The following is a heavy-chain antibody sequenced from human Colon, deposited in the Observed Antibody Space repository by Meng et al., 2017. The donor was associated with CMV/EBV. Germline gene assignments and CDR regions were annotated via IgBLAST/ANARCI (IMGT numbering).Heavy chain of an antibody. CDR2: IYSGGHT. Sequence: GGSLRLSCAVSGFTVSNNYMTWVRQALGRGLEWVSVIYSGGHTYYTDSVKGRFAISRDISRNTLYLQMNGLRADDTAVYYCATPLPSCSSSNCKAHAFHVWGQGTMVTVSS. V-gene: IGHV3-53*01. D-gene: IGHD2-2*01. CDR1: GFTVSNNY. CDR3: ATPLPSCSSSNCKAHAFHV. J-gene: IGHJ3*01.